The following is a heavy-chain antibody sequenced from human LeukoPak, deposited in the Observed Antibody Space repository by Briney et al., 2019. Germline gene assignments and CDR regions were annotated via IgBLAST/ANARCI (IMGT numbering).Heavy chain of an antibody. J-gene: IGHJ4*02. CDR2: INGDGSTT. D-gene: IGHD3-10*01. CDR3: ARDYAGSPDY. Sequence: GGSLRLSCTASGFTFRTYWINWVRQSPGKGLVWVALINGDGSTTTHADSVKGRFTISRDNAKNTAYLQMNSLGDEDTAVYFCARDYAGSPDYWGQGTLVTVSA. CDR1: GFTFRTYW. V-gene: IGHV3-74*03.